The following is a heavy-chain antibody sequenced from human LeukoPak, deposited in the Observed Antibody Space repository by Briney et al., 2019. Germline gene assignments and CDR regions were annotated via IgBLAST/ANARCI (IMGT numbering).Heavy chain of an antibody. CDR3: TRLPLDYSVDY. CDR1: GDSISNTAYW. D-gene: IGHD4-11*01. CDR2: VSYFGTT. V-gene: IGHV4-39*01. J-gene: IGHJ4*02. Sequence: SETLSLTCTVSGDSISNTAYWWGWLRQSPGKGLERIGSVSYFGTTSYHPSPKSRFTMSIHTSQKTFSLQLSSLTARHTAVYYCTRLPLDYSVDYWGQGALVSVSS.